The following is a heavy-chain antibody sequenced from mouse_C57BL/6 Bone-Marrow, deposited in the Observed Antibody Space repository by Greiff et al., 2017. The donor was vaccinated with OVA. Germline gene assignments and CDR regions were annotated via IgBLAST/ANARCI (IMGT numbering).Heavy chain of an antibody. V-gene: IGHV3-6*01. CDR2: ISYDGSN. CDR1: GYSITSGYY. J-gene: IGHJ1*03. D-gene: IGHD1-1*01. CDR3: AREGGNYWYFDV. Sequence: DVHLVESGPGLVKPSQSLSLTCSVTGYSITSGYYWNWIRQFPGNKLEWMGYISYDGSNNYNPSLKNRISITRDTSKNQFFLKLNSVTTEDTATYYCAREGGNYWYFDVWGTGTTVTVSS.